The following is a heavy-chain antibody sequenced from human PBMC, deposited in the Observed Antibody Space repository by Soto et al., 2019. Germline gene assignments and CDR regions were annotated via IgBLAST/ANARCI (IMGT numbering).Heavy chain of an antibody. Sequence: PGESLKISCKGSGYSFTSYWIGWVRQMPGKGLEWMGIIYPGDSDTRYSPSFQGQVTISAAKSISTAYLQWSSLKASDTAMYYCARLPYYDFWCGYYTRPAPYGMVFWGQGTTVTSP. CDR1: GYSFTSYW. D-gene: IGHD3-3*01. CDR3: ARLPYYDFWCGYYTRPAPYGMVF. V-gene: IGHV5-51*01. J-gene: IGHJ6*02. CDR2: IYPGDSDT.